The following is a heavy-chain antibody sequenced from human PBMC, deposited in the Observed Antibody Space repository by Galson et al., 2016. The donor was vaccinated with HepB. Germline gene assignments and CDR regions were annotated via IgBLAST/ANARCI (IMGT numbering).Heavy chain of an antibody. CDR3: ARFGVEEHLVTWFDP. Sequence: SETLSLTCTVSGGSISNYYWTWIRQPPGKGLEWIGYIYHTGSANYNPSLQSRASIFLDTSKSQLSLKVTAATAADTAVYYCARFGVEEHLVTWFDPWGQGILVTVSS. CDR2: IYHTGSA. D-gene: IGHD4-23*01. CDR1: GGSISNYY. J-gene: IGHJ5*02. V-gene: IGHV4-59*01.